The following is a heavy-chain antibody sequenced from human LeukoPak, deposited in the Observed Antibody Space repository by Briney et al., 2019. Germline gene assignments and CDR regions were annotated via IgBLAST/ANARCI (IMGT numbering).Heavy chain of an antibody. V-gene: IGHV3-21*01. Sequence: GGSLRLSCAASGFTFSSYSMNWVRQVPGKGLEWVSSISSSSSYIYYADSVKGRFTISRDNAKNSLYLQMNSLRAEDTAVYYCATTLGDCSGGSCFDYWGQGTLVTVSS. J-gene: IGHJ4*02. CDR1: GFTFSSYS. D-gene: IGHD2-15*01. CDR3: ATTLGDCSGGSCFDY. CDR2: ISSSSSYI.